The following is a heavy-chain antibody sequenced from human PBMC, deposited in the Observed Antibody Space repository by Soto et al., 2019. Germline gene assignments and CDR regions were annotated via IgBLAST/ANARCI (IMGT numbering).Heavy chain of an antibody. CDR1: GFTFSSYG. Sequence: QVQLVESGGGVVQPGRSLRLSCAASGFTFSSYGMHWVRQAPGKGLEWVAVIWYDGSNKYYADSVKGRFTISRDNSKNTLYLQMTSLRAEDTAVYSCARDQGRGYNYGFDYWGQGTLVPVSS. CDR3: ARDQGRGYNYGFDY. CDR2: IWYDGSNK. D-gene: IGHD5-18*01. V-gene: IGHV3-33*01. J-gene: IGHJ4*02.